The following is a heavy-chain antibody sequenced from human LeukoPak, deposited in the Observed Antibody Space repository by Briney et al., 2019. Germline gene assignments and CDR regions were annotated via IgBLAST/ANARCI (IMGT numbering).Heavy chain of an antibody. CDR3: ARASRWLQFDVDY. CDR1: GYTFTGYY. Sequence: ASVKVSCKASGYTFTGYYMHWVRQAPGQGLEWMGWINPNSGGTNYAQKFQGRVTMTRDTSISTAYMELSRLRSDDTAVYYCARASRWLQFDVDYWDQGTLVTVSS. D-gene: IGHD5-24*01. J-gene: IGHJ4*02. V-gene: IGHV1-2*02. CDR2: INPNSGGT.